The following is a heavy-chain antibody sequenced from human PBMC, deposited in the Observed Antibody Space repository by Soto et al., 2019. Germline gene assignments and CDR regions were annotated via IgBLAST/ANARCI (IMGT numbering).Heavy chain of an antibody. Sequence: PSETLSLTCAVYGGSFSGYYWSWIRQPPGKGLEWIGYIYYSGSTNYNPSLKSRVTISVDTSKNQFSLKVSSVTAADTAVYYCARRYGGNFDYWGQGTLVTVSS. J-gene: IGHJ4*02. CDR3: ARRYGGNFDY. CDR1: GGSFSGYY. D-gene: IGHD1-26*01. CDR2: IYYSGST. V-gene: IGHV4-59*01.